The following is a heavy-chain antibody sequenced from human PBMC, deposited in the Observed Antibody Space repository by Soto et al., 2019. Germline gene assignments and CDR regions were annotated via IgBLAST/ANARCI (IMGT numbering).Heavy chain of an antibody. CDR3: AKDVNYDILAGYYYY. D-gene: IGHD3-9*01. J-gene: IGHJ4*02. CDR2: IRGFGGDT. Sequence: PGGSLRLSCAVSGFTVSSYGMTWVRQAPGKGLEWVSTIRGFGGDTYYADSVKGRFTISRDNSKNTLYLQMNSLRAEDTAVYYCAKDVNYDILAGYYYYWGQGTLVTVS. V-gene: IGHV3-23*01. CDR1: GFTVSSYG.